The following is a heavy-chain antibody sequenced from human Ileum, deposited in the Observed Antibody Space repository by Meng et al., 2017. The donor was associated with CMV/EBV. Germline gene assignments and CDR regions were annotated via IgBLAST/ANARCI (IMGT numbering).Heavy chain of an antibody. D-gene: IGHD3-22*01. CDR1: GFTFSDYY. J-gene: IGHJ1*01. CDR3: ARSTLKIFDSSGHSH. Sequence: GESLKISCTASGFTFSDYYMTWIRQAPGKGLECLAYISGRSSSIFYTDSVKGRFTISRDNAKSSLYLEMDNVKVEDTAVYYCARSTLKIFDSSGHSHWGQGTLVTVS. V-gene: IGHV3-11*01. CDR2: ISGRSSSI.